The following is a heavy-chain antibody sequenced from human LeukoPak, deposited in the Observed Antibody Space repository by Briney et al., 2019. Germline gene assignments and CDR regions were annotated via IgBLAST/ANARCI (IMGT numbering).Heavy chain of an antibody. J-gene: IGHJ4*02. CDR3: SRRLASYSSGYDY. CDR2: ISSNGGTT. D-gene: IGHD6-19*01. V-gene: IGHV3-64*01. Sequence: GGSLRLSCAASGFTFSSYAMHWVRQAPGKGLEYVSAISSNGGTTYYANSVKGRFTISRDNSKNTLYLQMGSLRPEDMAVYYCSRRLASYSSGYDYWGQGTMVTVSS. CDR1: GFTFSSYA.